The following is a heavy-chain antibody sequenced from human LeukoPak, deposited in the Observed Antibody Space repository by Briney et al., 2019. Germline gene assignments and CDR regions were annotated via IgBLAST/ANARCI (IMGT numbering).Heavy chain of an antibody. D-gene: IGHD4-17*01. CDR3: AKEWGVDYGLRY. Sequence: TGGSLRLSCVVSGFTLSSHSINWVRQAPGKGLEWVSPISSSSSYIYYTDSVKGRFTISRDNAKNSLYLQMNSLRAEDTAVYYCAKEWGVDYGLRYWGQGTLVTVSS. J-gene: IGHJ4*02. V-gene: IGHV3-21*01. CDR1: GFTLSSHS. CDR2: ISSSSSYI.